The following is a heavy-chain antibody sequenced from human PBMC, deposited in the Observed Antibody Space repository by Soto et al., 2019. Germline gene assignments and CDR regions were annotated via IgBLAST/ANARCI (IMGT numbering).Heavy chain of an antibody. CDR3: AKPTVATPYYFDC. V-gene: IGHV3-23*01. J-gene: IGHJ4*02. CDR2: VSYSDGST. Sequence: EVQLLESGGGLVQPGGSLRLSCAASGFAFSSYVMSWVRQAPGKGLEWVSAVSYSDGSTYYADSVTGRFAISRDNSKTTVYLQMNSLRAEDTAIYSCAKPTVATPYYFDCWGQGTLVTVSS. D-gene: IGHD4-17*01. CDR1: GFAFSSYV.